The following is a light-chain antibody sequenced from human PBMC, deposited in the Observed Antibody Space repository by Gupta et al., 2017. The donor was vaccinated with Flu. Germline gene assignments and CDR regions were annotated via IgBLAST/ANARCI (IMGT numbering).Light chain of an antibody. Sequence: GSSSNIGSNYVYWYQQLPGTAPKLLIYRNNQRPSGVPDRFSGSKSGTSASLAISGLRSEDEADYYCAAWDDSSVVFGGGTKLTVL. CDR3: AAWDDSSVV. V-gene: IGLV1-47*01. J-gene: IGLJ2*01. CDR1: SSNIGSNY. CDR2: RNN.